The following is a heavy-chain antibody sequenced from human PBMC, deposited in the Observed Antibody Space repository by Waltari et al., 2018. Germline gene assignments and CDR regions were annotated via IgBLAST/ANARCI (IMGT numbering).Heavy chain of an antibody. V-gene: IGHV5-51*01. CDR2: IDPGDYVN. Sequence: DVPLVHSGAEVKKPGESLKLSCKVSGYIFTRYWIVWVRQMPGKGLEWMGIIDPGDYVNNNSPYVQGKVTIAAEKVSSTAYLQWCSLKVSDTAMDYCARQTHMCSWYRGGFDPWGQGTLVTVSS. CDR3: ARQTHMCSWYRGGFDP. CDR1: GYIFTRYW. J-gene: IGHJ5*02. D-gene: IGHD6-13*01.